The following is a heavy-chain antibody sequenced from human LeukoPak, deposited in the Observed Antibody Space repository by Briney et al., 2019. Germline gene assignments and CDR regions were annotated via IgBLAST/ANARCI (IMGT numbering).Heavy chain of an antibody. V-gene: IGHV1-8*01. CDR1: GYTFTSYD. CDR3: ARGSPSYYMDV. CDR2: MNPNSGNT. Sequence: ASVKVSCKASGYTFTSYDINWVRQATGQGLEWMGWMNPNSGNTGYAQKFQGRVTITRNTSISTAYMELSSLRSEDTAAYYCARGSPSYYMDVWGKGTTVTVSS. J-gene: IGHJ6*03.